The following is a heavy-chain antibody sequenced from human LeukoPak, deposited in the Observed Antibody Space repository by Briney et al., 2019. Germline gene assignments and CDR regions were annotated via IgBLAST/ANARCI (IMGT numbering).Heavy chain of an antibody. CDR2: IFHTGRT. CDR1: GGSISSGDYP. J-gene: IGHJ4*02. D-gene: IGHD3-10*01. CDR3: ARGFYGSGSQFDY. V-gene: IGHV4-30-2*01. Sequence: PSQTLSLTCAVSGGSISSGDYPWSWIRQPPGKGLEWIGYIFHTGRTSYNPSLKSRVTISVDMSKNQLSLKLSSVTAADTAVYYCARGFYGSGSQFDYWGQGTLVTVSS.